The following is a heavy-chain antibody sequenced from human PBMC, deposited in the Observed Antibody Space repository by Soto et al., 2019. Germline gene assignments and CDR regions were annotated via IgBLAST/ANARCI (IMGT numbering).Heavy chain of an antibody. CDR2: IYSGGSA. Sequence: GGSLRLSCAASGFTVSGNYMSWVRQAPGKGLEWVSVIYSGGSAYYADSVKGRFTISRDNSKNTLYLQMNSLRAEDTAVYYCASYDFWNGYNIDYRGQGTPVTVSS. J-gene: IGHJ4*02. CDR3: ASYDFWNGYNIDY. CDR1: GFTVSGNY. V-gene: IGHV3-66*01. D-gene: IGHD3-3*01.